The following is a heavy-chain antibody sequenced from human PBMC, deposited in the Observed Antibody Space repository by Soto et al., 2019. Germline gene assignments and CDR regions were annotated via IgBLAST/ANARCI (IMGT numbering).Heavy chain of an antibody. CDR2: IRVSGYT. CDR3: ATYAEAAGGTGS. Sequence: QVQLQESGPGLVEPSQTLSLTCTVSGGSISSGYYHWSWVRQLPGKGLEWIGYIRVSGYTQYNPSLQRRLTISVDASNNQFSLMLTSVTAADTAVYYCATYAEAAGGTGSWGQGTLVTVSS. CDR1: GGSISSGYYH. D-gene: IGHD6-13*01. V-gene: IGHV4-31*03. J-gene: IGHJ4*02.